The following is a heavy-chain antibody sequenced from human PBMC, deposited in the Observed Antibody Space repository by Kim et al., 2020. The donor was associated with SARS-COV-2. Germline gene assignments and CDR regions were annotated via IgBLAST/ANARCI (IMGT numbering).Heavy chain of an antibody. Sequence: ASVKVSCKASGYTFTSYYMHWVRQAPGQGLEWMGIINPSGDSTSYAQKFQGRVTMTRDTSTSTVYMELSSLRSEDTAVYYCAREKPSGFGELLSRPDYYYYGMDVWGQGTTVTVSS. V-gene: IGHV1-46*01. CDR1: GYTFTSYY. CDR2: INPSGDST. D-gene: IGHD3-10*01. J-gene: IGHJ6*02. CDR3: AREKPSGFGELLSRPDYYYYGMDV.